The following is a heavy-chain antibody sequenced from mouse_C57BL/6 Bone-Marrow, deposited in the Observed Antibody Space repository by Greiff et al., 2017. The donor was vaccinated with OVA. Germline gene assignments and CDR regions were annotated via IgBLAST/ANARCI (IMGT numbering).Heavy chain of an antibody. CDR3: TRGNYDYDAGYYFDY. J-gene: IGHJ2*01. CDR2: ISSGGDYI. V-gene: IGHV5-9-1*02. D-gene: IGHD2-4*01. Sequence: EVQLVESGEGLVKPGGSLKLSCAASGFTFSSYAMSWVRQTPEKRLEWVAYISSGGDYIYYADTVKGRFTISRDNARNTLYLQMSSLKSEDTAMYYCTRGNYDYDAGYYFDYWGQGTTLTASS. CDR1: GFTFSSYA.